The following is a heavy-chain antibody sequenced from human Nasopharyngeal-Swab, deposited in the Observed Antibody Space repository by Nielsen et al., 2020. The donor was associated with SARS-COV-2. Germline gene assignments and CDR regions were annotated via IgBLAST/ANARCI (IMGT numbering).Heavy chain of an antibody. CDR2: IKQEGSEK. CDR1: GFTFSSYW. V-gene: IGHV3-7*01. CDR3: ARDSKVRVVGFDY. D-gene: IGHD3-10*01. J-gene: IGHJ4*02. Sequence: GESLKISCAASGFTFSSYWMSWVRQAPGKGLEWVANIKQEGSEKYYVDSVKGRFTISRDNAKNSLYLQMNSLRAEDTAVYYCARDSKVRVVGFDYWGQGTLVTVSS.